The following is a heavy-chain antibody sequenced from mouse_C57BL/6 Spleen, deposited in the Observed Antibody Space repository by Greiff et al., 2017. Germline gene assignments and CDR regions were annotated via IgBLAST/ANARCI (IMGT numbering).Heavy chain of an antibody. V-gene: IGHV5-17*01. CDR1: GFTFSDYG. CDR2: ISSGSSTI. D-gene: IGHD1-3*01. J-gene: IGHJ3*01. CDR3: ARRSGSWFAY. Sequence: EVQLVESGGGLVKPGGSLKLSCAASGFTFSDYGMHWVRQAPEKGLEWVAYISSGSSTIYYADTVKGRFTIARDNAKNTLFLQLTSLRSEDTDMYYCARRSGSWFAYWGQGTLVTVSA.